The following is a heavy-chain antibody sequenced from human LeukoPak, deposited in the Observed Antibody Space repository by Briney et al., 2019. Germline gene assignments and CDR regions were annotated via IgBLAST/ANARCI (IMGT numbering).Heavy chain of an antibody. V-gene: IGHV4-59*01. Sequence: PSETLSFTCTVSGGSISSYYWSWIRQPPGKGLEWIGYIYYSGSTYYNPSLKSRVTISVDTAKNQFSLELGSVTAADTAVYFCARGDNYYYGMDVWGQGTTVTVSS. CDR3: ARGDNYYYGMDV. J-gene: IGHJ6*02. CDR1: GGSISSYY. CDR2: IYYSGST.